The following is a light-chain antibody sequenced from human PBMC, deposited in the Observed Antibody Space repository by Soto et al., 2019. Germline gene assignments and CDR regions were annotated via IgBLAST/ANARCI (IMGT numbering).Light chain of an antibody. J-gene: IGLJ1*01. V-gene: IGLV3-21*02. CDR1: NIGRKS. CDR2: DDT. CDR3: QVCDSSSDHYV. Sequence: SYELTQPPSGSVAPGQTARITCGGNNIGRKSVHWYQQKPGQAPVLVVYDDTDRPTGIPERFSGSNTGNTAALTISRVEAGDEADYYCQVCDSSSDHYVFGTGTKPTVL.